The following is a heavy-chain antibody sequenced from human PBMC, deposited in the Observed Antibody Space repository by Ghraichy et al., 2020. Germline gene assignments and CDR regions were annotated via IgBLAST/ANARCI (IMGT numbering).Heavy chain of an antibody. J-gene: IGHJ4*02. Sequence: GESLNISCSASGFTFSSYAMHWVRQAPGKGLEYVSAISSNGGSTYYADSVKGRFTISRDNSKNTLYLQMSSLRAEDTAVYYCVALLAMIRDYWGQGTLVTVSS. CDR2: ISSNGGST. V-gene: IGHV3-64D*06. CDR1: GFTFSSYA. CDR3: VALLAMIRDY. D-gene: IGHD3-22*01.